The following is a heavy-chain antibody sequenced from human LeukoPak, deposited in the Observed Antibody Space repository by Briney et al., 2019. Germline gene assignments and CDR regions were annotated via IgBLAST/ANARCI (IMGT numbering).Heavy chain of an antibody. CDR1: GYTFTSYG. V-gene: IGHV1-18*01. CDR3: ASLSGYSYGYRFGWFDP. Sequence: GASVKVSCKASGYTFTSYGISWVRQAPGQGLEWMGWISAYNGNTNYAQKLQGRVTMTTDTSTSTAYMEVRSLRSDDTAVYYCASLSGYSYGYRFGWFDPWGQGTLVTVSS. CDR2: ISAYNGNT. J-gene: IGHJ5*02. D-gene: IGHD5-18*01.